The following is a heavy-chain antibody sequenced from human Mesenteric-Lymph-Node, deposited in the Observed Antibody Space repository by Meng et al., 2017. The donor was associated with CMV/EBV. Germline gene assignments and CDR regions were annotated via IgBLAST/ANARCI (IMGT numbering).Heavy chain of an antibody. CDR1: GGSFSGYY. CDR3: ARLYGWDHYYFDS. Sequence: SETLSLTCAVYGGSFSGYYWSWIRQPPGKGLEWIGEINHSGSTNYNPSLKSRVTISVDTSKNQFSLKMRSVTAADTAVYYCARLYGWDHYYFDSWGQGTLVTVSS. V-gene: IGHV4-34*01. CDR2: INHSGST. J-gene: IGHJ4*02. D-gene: IGHD1-26*01.